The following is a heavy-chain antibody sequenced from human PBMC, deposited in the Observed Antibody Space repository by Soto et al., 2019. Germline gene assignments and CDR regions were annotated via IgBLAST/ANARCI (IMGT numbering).Heavy chain of an antibody. CDR1: GYTFTSYG. CDR2: ISAHNGNT. Sequence: QVQLVQSGAEVKKPGASVKVSCKASGYTFTSYGISWVRQAPGQGLEWMGWISAHNGNTNYAQKLQGRVTVTTDTSTSTAYMELRSLSSDDTAVYYCAIVRDFWCGHPFDYWGQGTLVTVSS. V-gene: IGHV1-18*01. D-gene: IGHD3-3*01. J-gene: IGHJ4*02. CDR3: AIVRDFWCGHPFDY.